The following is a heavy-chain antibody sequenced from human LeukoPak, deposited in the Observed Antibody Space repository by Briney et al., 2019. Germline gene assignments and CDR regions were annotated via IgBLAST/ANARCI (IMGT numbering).Heavy chain of an antibody. CDR1: GFTFSSYS. CDR3: AKGEMDWGFGYYFDY. V-gene: IGHV3-21*04. Sequence: GGSLRLSCAASGFTFSSYSMNWVRQAPGKGLEWVSSISSSSSYIYYADSVKGRFTISRDNAKNSLYLQMNSLRAEDTAVYYCAKGEMDWGFGYYFDYWGQGTLVTVSS. CDR2: ISSSSSYI. D-gene: IGHD3/OR15-3a*01. J-gene: IGHJ4*02.